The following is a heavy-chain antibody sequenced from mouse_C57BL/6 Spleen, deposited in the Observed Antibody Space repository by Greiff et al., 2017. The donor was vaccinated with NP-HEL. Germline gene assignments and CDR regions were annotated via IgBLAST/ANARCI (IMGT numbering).Heavy chain of an antibody. V-gene: IGHV1-69*01. CDR2: IDPSDSYP. CDR3: ARSYYGSSWWYFDD. Sequence: QVQLQQPGAELVMPGASVKLSCKASGYTFTSYWMHWVKQRPGQGLEWIGEIDPSDSYPNYNQKFKGKSTLTVDKSSSTAYMQLSSLTSEDSAVYYCARSYYGSSWWYFDDWGTGTTVTVSS. CDR1: GYTFTSYW. J-gene: IGHJ1*03. D-gene: IGHD1-1*01.